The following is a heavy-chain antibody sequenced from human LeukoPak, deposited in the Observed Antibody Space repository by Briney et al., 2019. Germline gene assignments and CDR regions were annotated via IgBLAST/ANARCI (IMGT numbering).Heavy chain of an antibody. D-gene: IGHD1-7*01. Sequence: ASVKVSCKASGYTFTSYGISWVRQATGQGLEWMGWMNPNSGNTGYAQKFQGRVTITRNTSISTAYMELSSLRSEDTAVYYCARAHPWNYVGNDAFDIWGQGTLVTVSS. J-gene: IGHJ3*02. V-gene: IGHV1-8*03. CDR3: ARAHPWNYVGNDAFDI. CDR2: MNPNSGNT. CDR1: GYTFTSYG.